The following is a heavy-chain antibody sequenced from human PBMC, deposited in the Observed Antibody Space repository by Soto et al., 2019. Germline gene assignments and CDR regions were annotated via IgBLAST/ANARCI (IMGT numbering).Heavy chain of an antibody. V-gene: IGHV3-30-3*01. D-gene: IGHD6-13*01. CDR1: GFTFSSYA. CDR2: ISYDGSNK. J-gene: IGHJ4*02. Sequence: GGSLRLSCAASGFTFSSYAMHWVRQAPGKGLEWVAVISYDGSNKYYADSVKGRFTISRDNSKNTLYLQMNSLRAEDRVVNYGARKAAAGTYRGYYFDSWGQGTRSPSPQ. CDR3: ARKAAAGTYRGYYFDS.